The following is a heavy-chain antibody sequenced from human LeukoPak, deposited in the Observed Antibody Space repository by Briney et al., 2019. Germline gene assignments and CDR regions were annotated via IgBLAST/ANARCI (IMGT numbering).Heavy chain of an antibody. J-gene: IGHJ3*02. CDR2: ISSSGSTI. CDR3: ARGYSSSWSDAFDI. D-gene: IGHD6-13*01. Sequence: QPGGSLRLSCAASGFTFSSYEMNWVRQAPGKGLEWVSYISSSGSTICYADSVKGRFTISRDNAKNSLYLQMNSLRAEDTAVYYCARGYSSSWSDAFDIWGQGTMVTVSS. V-gene: IGHV3-48*03. CDR1: GFTFSSYE.